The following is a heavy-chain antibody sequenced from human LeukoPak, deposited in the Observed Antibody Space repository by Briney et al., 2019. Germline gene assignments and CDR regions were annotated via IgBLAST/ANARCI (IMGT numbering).Heavy chain of an antibody. J-gene: IGHJ4*02. D-gene: IGHD5-18*01. Sequence: GRSLRLSCEASGFTFINYGMHWVRRAPGKGLELVAVVWYDGSNKYYADSVKGRFTISRDNSKNTLYLQMNSLRAEDTAVYYCAKDRDTAMEIEYWGQGTLVTVFS. CDR3: AKDRDTAMEIEY. CDR1: GFTFINYG. CDR2: VWYDGSNK. V-gene: IGHV3-33*06.